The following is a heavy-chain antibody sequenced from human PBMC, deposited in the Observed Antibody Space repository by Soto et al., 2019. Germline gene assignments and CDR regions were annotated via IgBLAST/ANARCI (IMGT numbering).Heavy chain of an antibody. CDR1: VGSISSGGYY. D-gene: IGHD2-2*01. Sequence: TLSLTCTVSVGSISSGGYYWSWIRQHPGKGLEWIGYIYYSVITYYNPSLKSRLTISVDTSKNQFYLKLSSVTDADTAVYYCATVIRTFGYCSSTSCSRKEFDYWGQGTLVTVSS. J-gene: IGHJ4*02. V-gene: IGHV4-31*03. CDR3: ATVIRTFGYCSSTSCSRKEFDY. CDR2: IYYSVIT.